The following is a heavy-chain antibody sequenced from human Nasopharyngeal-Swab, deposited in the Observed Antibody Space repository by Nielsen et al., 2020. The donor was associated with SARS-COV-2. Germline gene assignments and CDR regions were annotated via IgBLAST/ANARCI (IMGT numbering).Heavy chain of an antibody. D-gene: IGHD2-21*02. CDR3: AKDRVVVTATYFHH. CDR1: GFTFSSYA. V-gene: IGHV3-23*01. J-gene: IGHJ1*01. CDR2: ISGSGGFT. Sequence: SCAASGFTFSSYAMSWVRQAPGKGLEWVSTISGSGGFTYYADSVKGRFTISRDNSKNTLYLQMNSLRAEDTAVYYCAKDRVVVTATYFHHWGQGTLVTVSS.